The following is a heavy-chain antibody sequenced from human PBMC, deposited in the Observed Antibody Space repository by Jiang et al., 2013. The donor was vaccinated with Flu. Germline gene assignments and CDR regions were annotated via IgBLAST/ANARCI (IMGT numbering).Heavy chain of an antibody. Sequence: LVKPSETLSLTCTVSGGSISSFYWSWIRQPPGKGLEWIAYIYNSGSTNYNPSLKSRVTISVDTSKNQFSLKLRSVTAADTAVYYCARFSSGPAVFDHWGQGTLVAVSS. CDR1: GGSISSFY. D-gene: IGHD3-22*01. V-gene: IGHV4-59*08. J-gene: IGHJ4*02. CDR3: ARFSSGPAVFDH. CDR2: IYNSGST.